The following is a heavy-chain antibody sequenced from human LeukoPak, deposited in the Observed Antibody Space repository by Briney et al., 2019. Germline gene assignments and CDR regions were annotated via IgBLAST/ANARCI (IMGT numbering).Heavy chain of an antibody. CDR1: GFTFSSYA. D-gene: IGHD1-26*01. Sequence: PGGSLRLSCVGSGFTFSSYAMTWVRQTPGKGLEWVSAITDTGIRTDYADSGKGRFTISRDNSKNTLYLQMNSLRAEDTAVYYCARDLGASQHLSWFGPWGQGTLVTVSS. J-gene: IGHJ5*02. V-gene: IGHV3-23*01. CDR2: ITDTGIRT. CDR3: ARDLGASQHLSWFGP.